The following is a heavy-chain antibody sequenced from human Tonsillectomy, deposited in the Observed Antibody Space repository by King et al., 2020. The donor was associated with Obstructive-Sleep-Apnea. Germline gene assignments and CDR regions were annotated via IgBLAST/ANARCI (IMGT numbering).Heavy chain of an antibody. CDR3: ARAGMTGANYALDV. Sequence: QLVQSGGGLVQPGGSLRLSCAASGFTFKSYSMHWVRQAPGKGLEWVSYISTSSSAIYYADSVKGRFTISRDNAKNSLYLQMNSLRAEDTAVYYCARAGMTGANYALDVWGQGTTVTVSS. V-gene: IGHV3-48*04. CDR2: ISTSSSAI. CDR1: GFTFKSYS. D-gene: IGHD1-7*01. J-gene: IGHJ6*02.